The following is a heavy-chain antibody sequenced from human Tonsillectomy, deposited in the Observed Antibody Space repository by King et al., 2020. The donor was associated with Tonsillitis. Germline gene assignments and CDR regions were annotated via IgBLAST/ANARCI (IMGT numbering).Heavy chain of an antibody. CDR2: IYYSGRT. D-gene: IGHD3-22*01. CDR1: GYSISSNNW. J-gene: IGHJ3*02. Sequence: QLQESGPGLVKPSDTLALTCAVSGYSISSNNWWGWIRQPPGKGLEWIGYIYYSGRTYSNLSPKSRVTMSVDTSKNQFSLKLSSVTAVDTAVYYCARFSYYDSSDQHAFDIWGQGTTVTVSS. CDR3: ARFSYYDSSDQHAFDI. V-gene: IGHV4-28*01.